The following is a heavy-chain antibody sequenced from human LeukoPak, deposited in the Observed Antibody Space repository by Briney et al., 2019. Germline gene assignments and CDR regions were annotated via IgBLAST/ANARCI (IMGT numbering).Heavy chain of an antibody. CDR3: STSVGGTELDS. Sequence: ASVKVSCKASGYTFSRQYMHFVRQAPGQGLEWMGIINPSSGNTNYAQKFQGGVTMTRDTSTSTIYMDLSSLRSDDTAVYYCSTSVGGTELDSWGQGALVTVSS. D-gene: IGHD1-14*01. J-gene: IGHJ4*02. V-gene: IGHV1-46*01. CDR1: GYTFSRQY. CDR2: INPSSGNT.